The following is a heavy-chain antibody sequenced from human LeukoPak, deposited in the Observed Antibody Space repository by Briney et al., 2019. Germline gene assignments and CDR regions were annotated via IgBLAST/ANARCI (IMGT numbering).Heavy chain of an antibody. CDR3: ARQEDYSSGWYKY. J-gene: IGHJ4*02. CDR2: INHSGST. CDR1: GGSFSGYY. Sequence: KASETLSLTCAVYGGSFSGYYWSWIRQPPGKGLEWIGEINHSGSTNYNPSLKSRVTISVDTSKNQFSLKLSSVTAADTAVYYCARQEDYSSGWYKYWGQGTLVAVSS. D-gene: IGHD6-19*01. V-gene: IGHV4-34*01.